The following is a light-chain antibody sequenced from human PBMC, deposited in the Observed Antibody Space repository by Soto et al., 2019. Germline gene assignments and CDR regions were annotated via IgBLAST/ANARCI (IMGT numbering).Light chain of an antibody. Sequence: AIQLTQSPSSLSASVGDRVTITCRASQGINTFLAWYQQKAGKAPKLLIYEASSLQSGVPSRFSGSGSGTEFPLTISSLQPEDFATYYCQQYNAYPWTFGQGTSVDIK. V-gene: IGKV1-13*02. CDR2: EAS. J-gene: IGKJ1*01. CDR3: QQYNAYPWT. CDR1: QGINTF.